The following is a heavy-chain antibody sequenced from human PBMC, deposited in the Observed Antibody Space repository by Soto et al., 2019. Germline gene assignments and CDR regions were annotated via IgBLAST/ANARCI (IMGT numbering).Heavy chain of an antibody. CDR3: ARDLGDCSGGSCSYYYYGMDV. D-gene: IGHD2-15*01. Sequence: AVSLRLSCAASGFTLSDYYMSWIRQAPGKGLQWVSYISSSSSYTNYADSVKGRFTISRDNAKNSLYLQMNSLRAEDTAVNYCARDLGDCSGGSCSYYYYGMDVWGQGTTVTVSS. CDR1: GFTLSDYY. J-gene: IGHJ6*02. V-gene: IGHV3-11*06. CDR2: ISSSSSYT.